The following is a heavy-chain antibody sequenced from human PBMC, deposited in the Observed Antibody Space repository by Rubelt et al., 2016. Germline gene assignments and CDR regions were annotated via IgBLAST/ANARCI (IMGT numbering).Heavy chain of an antibody. V-gene: IGHV3-30*03. CDR3: ARVFDYNFWSGYYY. J-gene: IGHJ4*02. CDR2: ISYDGSNK. Sequence: KGLEWVAVISYDGSNKYYADSVKGRFTISRDNSKNTLYLQMNSLRAEDTAVYYCARVFDYNFWSGYYYWGQGTLVTVSS. D-gene: IGHD3-3*01.